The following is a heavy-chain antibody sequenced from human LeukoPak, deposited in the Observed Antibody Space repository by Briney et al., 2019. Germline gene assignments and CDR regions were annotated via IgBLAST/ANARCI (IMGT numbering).Heavy chain of an antibody. CDR3: ARGLPGVTMIVVVHPFDY. J-gene: IGHJ4*02. D-gene: IGHD3-22*01. V-gene: IGHV4-34*01. Sequence: PSETLPLTCGVYGGSCSGYYWSWIRQPPAKLQESMGEINHSGSTNYIPSLTRRVTISVASSKNQFSLRLSCVTAADPAVYYCARGLPGVTMIVVVHPFDYWGPGTLVTVSS. CDR2: INHSGST. CDR1: GGSCSGYY.